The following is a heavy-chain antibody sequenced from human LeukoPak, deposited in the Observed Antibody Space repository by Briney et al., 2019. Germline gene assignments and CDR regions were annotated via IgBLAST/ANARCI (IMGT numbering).Heavy chain of an antibody. Sequence: GGSLRLSCAASGFTFRSYSMNWVRQAPGKGLEWVSAISGSGGSTYYADSVKGRFTISRDNSKNTLYLQMNSLRAEDTAVYYCAKGYGSGSFDAFDIWGQGTMVTVSS. CDR2: ISGSGGST. V-gene: IGHV3-23*01. D-gene: IGHD3-10*01. CDR3: AKGYGSGSFDAFDI. J-gene: IGHJ3*02. CDR1: GFTFRSYS.